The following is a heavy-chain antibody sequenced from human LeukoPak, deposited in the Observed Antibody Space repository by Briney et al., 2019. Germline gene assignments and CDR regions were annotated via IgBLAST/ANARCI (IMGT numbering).Heavy chain of an antibody. CDR2: FDPEDGET. CDR1: GYTLTELS. D-gene: IGHD3-10*01. CDR3: ANMVRGFRARVCTYNLLDP. Sequence: ASVKVSCKVSGYTLTELSMHWVRQAPGKGLEWMGGFDPEDGETIYAQKFQGRVTMTEDTSTDTAYMEPSSLRSEDTAVYYCANMVRGFRARVCTYNLLDPWGEGTLVPVSS. V-gene: IGHV1-24*01. J-gene: IGHJ5*02.